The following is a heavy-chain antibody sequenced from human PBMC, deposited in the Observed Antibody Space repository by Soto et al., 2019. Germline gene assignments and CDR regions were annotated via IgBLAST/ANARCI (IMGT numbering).Heavy chain of an antibody. J-gene: IGHJ5*02. CDR1: GGSISSTNW. CDR2: IYHKGSP. CDR3: ATLPPRIVVALLPIPT. D-gene: IGHD2-21*01. Sequence: QVQLRESGPGLVKTSGTLSLTCAVSGGSISSTNWGTWVRQPPGEGLEWIGEIYHKGSPTYSPSLGGRPTISVDKPNNQFSLRLRSVPSADTAVYYCATLPPRIVVALLPIPTWGQGILVTVSS. V-gene: IGHV4-4*02.